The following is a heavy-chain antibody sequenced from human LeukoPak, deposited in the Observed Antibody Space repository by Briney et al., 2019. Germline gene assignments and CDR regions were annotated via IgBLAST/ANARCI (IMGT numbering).Heavy chain of an antibody. CDR3: AREVGAFDI. CDR2: ITGSGGNR. V-gene: IGHV3-23*01. J-gene: IGHJ3*02. D-gene: IGHD1-26*01. Sequence: GGSLRLSCAASGFTFSSHGMNWVRQAPGKGLEWVSGITGSGGNRYYADSVKGRFTISRDNSKNTLYLQMNSLRAEDTAVYYCAREVGAFDIWGQGTMVTVSS. CDR1: GFTFSSHG.